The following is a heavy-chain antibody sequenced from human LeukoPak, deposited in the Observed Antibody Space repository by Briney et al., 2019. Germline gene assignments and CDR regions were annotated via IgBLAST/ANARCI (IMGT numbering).Heavy chain of an antibody. D-gene: IGHD4-23*01. V-gene: IGHV3-30*02. Sequence: PGGSLRLSCAASGFTFSSYGMHWVRQAPGMGLEWVAFIRYDGSNKYYADSVQGRFTISSDNSKNTLYLQMNSLRAEDTAVYYCAKTGPTDYGGNYYYYYMDVWGKGTTVTVSS. CDR1: GFTFSSYG. J-gene: IGHJ6*03. CDR2: IRYDGSNK. CDR3: AKTGPTDYGGNYYYYYMDV.